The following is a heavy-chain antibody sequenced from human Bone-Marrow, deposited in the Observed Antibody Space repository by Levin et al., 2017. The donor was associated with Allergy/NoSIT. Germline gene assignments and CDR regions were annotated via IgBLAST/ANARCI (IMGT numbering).Heavy chain of an antibody. CDR1: GYTFTDYY. J-gene: IGHJ3*02. CDR3: ARDPDYYDRAFDI. Sequence: AASVKVSCKASGYTFTDYYMNWVRQAPGQGLEWMGWINPNSGGTNYPQKFQGRVTMTRDTSISTAYMELSGLRSDDTAVYYCARDPDYYDRAFDIWGQGTMVTVSS. V-gene: IGHV1-2*02. D-gene: IGHD3-22*01. CDR2: INPNSGGT.